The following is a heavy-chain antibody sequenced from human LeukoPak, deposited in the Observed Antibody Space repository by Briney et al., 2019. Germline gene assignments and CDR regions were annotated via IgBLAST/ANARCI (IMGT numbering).Heavy chain of an antibody. CDR2: IDPEDGET. J-gene: IGHJ4*02. CDR3: ATRWIFGGVIGPFFDY. CDR1: GYTLTELS. Sequence: GASVKVSCKVSGYTLTELSMHWVRQAPGKGLEWMGGIDPEDGETIYAQKFQGRVTMTEDTSTDTAYMELSSLRSEDTAVYYCATRWIFGGVIGPFFDYWGQGTLVTVSS. V-gene: IGHV1-24*01. D-gene: IGHD3-16*02.